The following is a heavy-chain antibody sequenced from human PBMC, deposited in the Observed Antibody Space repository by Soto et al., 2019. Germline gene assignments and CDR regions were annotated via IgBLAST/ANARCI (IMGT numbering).Heavy chain of an antibody. CDR2: ISYDGSNK. CDR1: GFTFSSYG. J-gene: IGHJ4*02. V-gene: IGHV3-30*18. Sequence: GESLKISCAASGFTFSSYGMHWVRQAPGKGLEWVAVISYDGSNKYYADSVKGRFTISRDNSKNTLYLQMNSLRAEDTAVYYCAKDLSMVRGVITDWGQGTLVTVSS. CDR3: AKDLSMVRGVITD. D-gene: IGHD3-10*01.